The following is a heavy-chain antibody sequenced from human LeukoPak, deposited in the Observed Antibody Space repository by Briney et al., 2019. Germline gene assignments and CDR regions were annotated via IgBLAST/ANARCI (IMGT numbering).Heavy chain of an antibody. D-gene: IGHD6-6*01. Sequence: PSETLSLTCSVSGDSVNSWGDYWGWFRQPPGKGLEWLGTIFYSGGTNYSPALKSQVTISLDTSKNQFFLSLSSVTAAGTAVYYCASIASSLVARRGGLDNWGQGTLVTVSS. CDR2: IFYSGGT. V-gene: IGHV4-39*07. J-gene: IGHJ4*02. CDR3: ASIASSLVARRGGLDN. CDR1: GDSVNSWGDY.